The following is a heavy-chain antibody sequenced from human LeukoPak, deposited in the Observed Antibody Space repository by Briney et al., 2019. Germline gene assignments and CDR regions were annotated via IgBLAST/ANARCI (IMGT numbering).Heavy chain of an antibody. D-gene: IGHD6-13*01. J-gene: IGHJ6*03. CDR1: GGSISSGSYY. CDR2: IYTSGST. V-gene: IGHV4-61*02. Sequence: PSETLSLTCTVSGGSISSGSYYWSWIRQPAGKGLEWIGRIYTSGSTNYNPSLKSRVTISVDTSKNQFSLKLSSVTAADTAVYYCARSSRGGPDYYYYMDVWGKGTTVTVSS. CDR3: ARSSRGGPDYYYYMDV.